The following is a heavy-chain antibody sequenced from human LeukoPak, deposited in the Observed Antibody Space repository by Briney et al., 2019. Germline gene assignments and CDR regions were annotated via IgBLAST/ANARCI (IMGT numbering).Heavy chain of an antibody. D-gene: IGHD6-13*01. J-gene: IGHJ4*02. V-gene: IGHV1-18*01. Sequence: ASVKVSCKASGYTFMSYTINWVRQAPGQGLEWLGWISGHNGQSKYAQKFQGRVTLTTVSSTGAPYMELRSLRSDDTAIYYCARGRAAADDFDYWGQGTLVTVSS. CDR1: GYTFMSYT. CDR2: ISGHNGQS. CDR3: ARGRAAADDFDY.